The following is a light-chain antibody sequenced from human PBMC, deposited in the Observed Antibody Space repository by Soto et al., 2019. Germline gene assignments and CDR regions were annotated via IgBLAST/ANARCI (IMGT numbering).Light chain of an antibody. CDR2: LGS. Sequence: DIVVTQSPLSLPVTPGEPASISCRSIQSLLHTNGYNYLDWYLQKPGQSPQLLIYLGSNRASGVPDRFSGSGSGTDFTLKISRVEAEDVGVYYCMQALRTWTFGQGTKVE. CDR1: QSLLHTNGYNY. CDR3: MQALRTWT. J-gene: IGKJ1*01. V-gene: IGKV2-28*01.